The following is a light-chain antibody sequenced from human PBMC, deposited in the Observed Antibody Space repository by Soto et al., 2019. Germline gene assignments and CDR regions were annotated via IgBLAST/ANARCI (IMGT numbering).Light chain of an antibody. CDR1: IRDVGVNNY. CDR3: SSYTSSSTYV. V-gene: IGLV2-14*01. J-gene: IGLJ1*01. Sequence: QSVLTQPASVSASPALSITISCTGTIRDVGVNNYDSWYQQHPCKAPILMIYDVSNRPSGVSNRFSGSKSGNTASLTFSGLQAEDEADYYCSSYTSSSTYVFGTGTKVTV. CDR2: DVS.